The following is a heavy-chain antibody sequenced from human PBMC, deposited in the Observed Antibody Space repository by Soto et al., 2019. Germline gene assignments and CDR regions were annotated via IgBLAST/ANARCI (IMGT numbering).Heavy chain of an antibody. Sequence: EVHLVESGGGLVQPGRSLRLSCAASGFTFDDYAMHWVRQAPGKGLEWVSGITWNSGDITYTGSVKGRFSISRDNAENTLYLHMNSLRPEDTALSYCARSRGLRSRLLDLWGQGTLVTVSS. CDR3: ARSRGLRSRLLDL. J-gene: IGHJ5*02. D-gene: IGHD3-22*01. CDR2: ITWNSGDI. CDR1: GFTFDDYA. V-gene: IGHV3-9*01.